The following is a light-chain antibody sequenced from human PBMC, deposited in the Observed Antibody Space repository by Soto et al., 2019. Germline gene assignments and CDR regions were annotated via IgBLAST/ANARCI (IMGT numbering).Light chain of an antibody. CDR1: NLGSKY. Sequence: SYELTQPPSVSVSPGQTATMTCSGDNLGSKYVCWYQQKPGQSPVLVVYDDTKRPSGIPERFSGSNSGNTATLTISGTQAMDEADYYCQAWDNSVVFGGGTKLTVL. V-gene: IGLV3-1*01. CDR2: DDT. J-gene: IGLJ2*01. CDR3: QAWDNSVV.